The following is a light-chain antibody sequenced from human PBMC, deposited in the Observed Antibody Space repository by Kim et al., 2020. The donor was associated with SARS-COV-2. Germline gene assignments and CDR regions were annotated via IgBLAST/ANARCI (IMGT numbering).Light chain of an antibody. CDR2: GKN. J-gene: IGLJ2*01. CDR3: NSRDSSGNLVV. CDR1: SLRSYY. Sequence: SSELTQDPAVSVALGQTVRITFQGDSLRSYYASWYQQKPGQAPVLVIYGKNNRPSGIPDRFSGSSSGNTASLTITGAQAEDEADYYCNSRDSSGNLVVFGGGTQLTV. V-gene: IGLV3-19*01.